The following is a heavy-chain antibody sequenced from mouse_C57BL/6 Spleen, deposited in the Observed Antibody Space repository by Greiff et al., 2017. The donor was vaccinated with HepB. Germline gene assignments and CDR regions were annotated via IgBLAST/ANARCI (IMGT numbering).Heavy chain of an antibody. CDR1: GFTFSSYT. J-gene: IGHJ3*01. V-gene: IGHV5-9*01. CDR2: ISGGGGNT. D-gene: IGHD3-2*02. Sequence: EVQVVESGGGLVKPGGSLKLSCAASGFTFSSYTMSWVRQTPEKRLEWVATISGGGGNTYYPDSVKGRFTISRDNAKNTLYLQMSSLRSEDTALYYCARRDSSGDWFAYWGQGTLVTVSA. CDR3: ARRDSSGDWFAY.